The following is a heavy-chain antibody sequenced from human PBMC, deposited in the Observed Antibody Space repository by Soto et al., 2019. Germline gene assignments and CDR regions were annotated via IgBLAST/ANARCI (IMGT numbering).Heavy chain of an antibody. D-gene: IGHD2-2*01. CDR1: GDSVSSNSAA. CDR3: ARVGCSSPSCYKNWFNP. V-gene: IGHV6-1*01. CDR2: TYYRSKWYN. Sequence: PSQTLSLTCAISGDSVSSNSAAWNWIRQSPSRGLEWLGRTYYRSKWYNDYAVSVKSRITINPDTSKNQFSLQLNSVTPEDTAVYYCARVGCSSPSCYKNWFNPWGQGTLVTVSS. J-gene: IGHJ5*02.